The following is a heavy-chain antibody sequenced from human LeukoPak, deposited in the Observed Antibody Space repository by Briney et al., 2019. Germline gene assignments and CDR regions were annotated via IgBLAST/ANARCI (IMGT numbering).Heavy chain of an antibody. CDR3: AKDDYYGSGSPTRPFDY. V-gene: IGHV3-21*01. J-gene: IGHJ4*02. D-gene: IGHD3-10*01. CDR1: GFTFSSYS. Sequence: PGGSLRLSCAASGFTFSSYSMNWVRQAPGKGLEWVSSISSSSSYIYYADSVKGRFTISRDNAKNSLYLQMNSLRAEDTAVYYCAKDDYYGSGSPTRPFDYWGQGTLVTVSS. CDR2: ISSSSSYI.